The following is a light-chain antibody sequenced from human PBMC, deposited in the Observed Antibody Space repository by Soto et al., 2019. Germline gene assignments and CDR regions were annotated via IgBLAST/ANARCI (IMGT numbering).Light chain of an antibody. Sequence: SYELTQPPSLSVAPGQTARITCGGNNIGSRRLHWYQQKPGQAPVLVVYDDTDRPSGIPERFSGSNSGNTATLTISRVEAGDEADYYCQVWDSISDHLVFGGGTKLTVL. V-gene: IGLV3-21*02. CDR2: DDT. J-gene: IGLJ2*01. CDR1: NIGSRR. CDR3: QVWDSISDHLV.